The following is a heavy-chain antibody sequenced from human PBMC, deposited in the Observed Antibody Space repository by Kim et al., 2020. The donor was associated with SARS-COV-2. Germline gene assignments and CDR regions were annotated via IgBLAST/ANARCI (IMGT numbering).Heavy chain of an antibody. CDR3: ARSGFDGGTSIDY. V-gene: IGHV4-30-4*01. CDR2: MYYSGAT. CDR1: GASISSDDCY. D-gene: IGHD2-15*01. Sequence: SETLSLTCSVSGASISSDDCYWSWIRQPPGKGLEWIGNMYYSGATYYNSSLENRITISADRANNQFYPRVRSVTAADTAVYYCARSGFDGGTSIDYWGQGSLVTVSS. J-gene: IGHJ4*02.